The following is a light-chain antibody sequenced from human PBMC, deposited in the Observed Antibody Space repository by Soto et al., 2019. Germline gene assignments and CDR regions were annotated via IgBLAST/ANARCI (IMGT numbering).Light chain of an antibody. J-gene: IGKJ4*01. Sequence: DIQMTQSPSSLSAFVVDRVTITCLASQDISNFLAWYQQKPGKVPKLLIYAASTLQSGVPSRFSGSGSGTDFTLTISSLQPEDVATYYCQKCKTAPFTFGGGTKVDIK. CDR1: QDISNF. CDR3: QKCKTAPFT. V-gene: IGKV1-27*01. CDR2: AAS.